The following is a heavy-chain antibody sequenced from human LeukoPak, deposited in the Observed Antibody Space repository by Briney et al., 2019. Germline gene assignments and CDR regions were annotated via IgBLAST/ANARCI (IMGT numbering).Heavy chain of an antibody. J-gene: IGHJ4*02. CDR3: ARAPSYYYDSSGYYQSVDSGTIFDY. D-gene: IGHD3-22*01. CDR2: INGDGSST. Sequence: GGSLRLSCAASGLTFRSHCMHWVRQAPGKGLVWVSRINGDGSSTRYADSVKGRFTISRDNAKNTVYLQMNSLRGEDTAVYYCARAPSYYYDSSGYYQSVDSGTIFDYWGQGTLVTVSS. CDR1: GLTFRSHC. V-gene: IGHV3-74*01.